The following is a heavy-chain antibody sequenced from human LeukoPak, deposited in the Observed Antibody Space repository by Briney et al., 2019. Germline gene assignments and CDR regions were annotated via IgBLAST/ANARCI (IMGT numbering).Heavy chain of an antibody. CDR1: GFTFSDYG. Sequence: LPGGSLRLSCAASGFTFSDYGMHWVRQAPGKGLEWVAVISYDGSNKYYADSVKGRFTVSRDNSKNTLYLQMNSLRAEDSAVYYCAKVRWDNSGWYYLDNWGQGTLVTVSS. J-gene: IGHJ4*02. V-gene: IGHV3-30*18. D-gene: IGHD6-19*01. CDR3: AKVRWDNSGWYYLDN. CDR2: ISYDGSNK.